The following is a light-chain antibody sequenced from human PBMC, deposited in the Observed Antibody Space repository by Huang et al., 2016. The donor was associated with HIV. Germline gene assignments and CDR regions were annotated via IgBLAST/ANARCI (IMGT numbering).Light chain of an antibody. CDR3: QQYNNWPPYD. CDR1: QSVKTN. V-gene: IGKV3-15*01. J-gene: IGKJ2*01. CDR2: GVS. Sequence: DMVMTQSPGTLSVSPGERATISCRASQSVKTNLAWYQQKPGQAPRLLISGVSTRDTGVPARFSGNGSATEFTLTITSVQSEDSAVYYCQQYNNWPPYDFGQGTKLEIK.